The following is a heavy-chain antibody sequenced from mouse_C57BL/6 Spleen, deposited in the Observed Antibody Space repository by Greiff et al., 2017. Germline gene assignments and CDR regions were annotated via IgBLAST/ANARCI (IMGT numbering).Heavy chain of an antibody. Sequence: VQLQQSGAELMKPGASVKLSCKATGYTFTGYWIEWVKQRPGHGLEWIGEILPGSGSTNYNEKFKGKATFTADTSSNTAYMQLSSLTTEDSAIYYCARSYYSKGGGYWYFDVWGTGTTVTVSS. CDR2: ILPGSGST. CDR1: GYTFTGYW. V-gene: IGHV1-9*01. CDR3: ARSYYSKGGGYWYFDV. J-gene: IGHJ1*03. D-gene: IGHD2-5*01.